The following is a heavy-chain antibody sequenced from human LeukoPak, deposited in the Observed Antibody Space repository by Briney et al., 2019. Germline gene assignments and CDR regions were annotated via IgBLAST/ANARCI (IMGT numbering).Heavy chain of an antibody. V-gene: IGHV3-9*03. J-gene: IGHJ4*02. CDR1: GFTFDDYA. CDR2: ISWNSGSI. Sequence: PGRSLRLSCAASGFTFDDYAMHWVRQAPGKGLEWVSGISWNSGSIGYADSVKGRFTISRDSAKNSLYLQMNSLRAEDMALYYCAKDMGSGWTEYGYWGQGTLVTVSS. D-gene: IGHD6-19*01. CDR3: AKDMGSGWTEYGY.